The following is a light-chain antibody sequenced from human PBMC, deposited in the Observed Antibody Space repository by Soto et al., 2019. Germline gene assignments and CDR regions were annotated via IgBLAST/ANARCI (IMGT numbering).Light chain of an antibody. J-gene: IGLJ3*02. CDR1: SSNIGAGYD. V-gene: IGLV1-40*01. CDR2: ANN. Sequence: QPVLTQPPSVSGAPGQRVTISCTGSSSNIGAGYDVHWYQHLPGTAPKLLIYANNNRPSGVPGRFSASKSGTSASLAITGLQAEDEADYYCRSYDTSLSTWVFGGGTKLTVL. CDR3: RSYDTSLSTWV.